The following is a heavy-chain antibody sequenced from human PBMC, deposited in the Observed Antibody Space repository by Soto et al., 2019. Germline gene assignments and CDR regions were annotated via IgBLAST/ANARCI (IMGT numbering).Heavy chain of an antibody. CDR3: ARESHDILTGPPWVWYCDL. D-gene: IGHD3-9*01. Sequence: QVQLQQWGAGPLRPLETLSLTCGVSGGSFSGYYWAWIRQSPGKGLEWIGEINDRGSINYNPSLKSRVSISVDTSKNHYSLNLRSVTAADTAVYYCARESHDILTGPPWVWYCDLWGRGTLFTVSS. J-gene: IGHJ2*01. CDR2: INDRGSI. CDR1: GGSFSGYY. V-gene: IGHV4-34*01.